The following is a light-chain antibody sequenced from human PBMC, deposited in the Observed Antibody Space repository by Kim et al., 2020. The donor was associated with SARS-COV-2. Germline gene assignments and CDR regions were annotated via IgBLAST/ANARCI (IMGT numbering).Light chain of an antibody. CDR1: SLRSYY. CDR3: NSRDSNDNVV. V-gene: IGLV3-19*01. CDR2: GKN. J-gene: IGLJ2*01. Sequence: VALGQTVRSTCQGDSLRSYYATWYQQKQGQAPIVVIYGKNNRPSGIPDRFSGSSSGNTASLTITGTQAGDEADYYCNSRDSNDNVVFGGGTKLTVL.